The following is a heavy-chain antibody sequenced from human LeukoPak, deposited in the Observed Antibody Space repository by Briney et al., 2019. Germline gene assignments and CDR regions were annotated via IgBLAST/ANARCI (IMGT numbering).Heavy chain of an antibody. V-gene: IGHV4-39*01. CDR1: GGSISSSSYY. J-gene: IGHJ4*02. D-gene: IGHD4-23*01. CDR2: IYYSGST. Sequence: SETLSLTCTVSGGSISSSSYYWGWIRQPPGKGLEWIGSIYYSGSTYYNPSLKSRVTISVVTSKNRFSLKLSSVTAADTAVYYCARHERDYGGNSSDYWGQGTLVTVSS. CDR3: ARHERDYGGNSSDY.